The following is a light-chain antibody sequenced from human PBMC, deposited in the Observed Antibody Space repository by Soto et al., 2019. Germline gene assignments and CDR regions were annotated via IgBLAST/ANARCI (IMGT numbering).Light chain of an antibody. CDR1: QSVSSN. V-gene: IGKV3-15*01. J-gene: IGKJ4*01. CDR3: QHYSNWPLT. Sequence: EIVMTQSPATLSVSPGERATLSCRASQSVSSNSAWYQQKPGQAPRLLIHGASTRATGIPARFSGSGSGTEFTLTISSLQSEDFAVYYCQHYSNWPLTFGGGTKVEIK. CDR2: GAS.